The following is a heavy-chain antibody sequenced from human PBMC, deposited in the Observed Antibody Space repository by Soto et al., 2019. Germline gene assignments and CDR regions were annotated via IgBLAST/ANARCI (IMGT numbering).Heavy chain of an antibody. J-gene: IGHJ4*02. CDR1: GFTFSDYA. CDR2: VSHDVRNT. D-gene: IGHD6-19*01. Sequence: VQLVESGGGVVQPGRSLRLSCAASGFTFSDYAMHWVRQAPGKGLEWVAVVSHDVRNTHYADSVKGRFTISRDRSKNSVSLEMTSLRAEDTAVYYCATGWGQWLVTSDFNYWGQGARVTVSS. CDR3: ATGWGQWLVTSDFNY. V-gene: IGHV3-30*03.